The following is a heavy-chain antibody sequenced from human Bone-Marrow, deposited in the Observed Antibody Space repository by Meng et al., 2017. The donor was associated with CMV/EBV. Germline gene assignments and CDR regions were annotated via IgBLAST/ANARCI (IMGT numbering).Heavy chain of an antibody. Sequence: ASVKVSCKASGYTFTSYYMHWVRQAPGQGLEWMGIINPSGGSTSYAQKFQGRVTMTRDTSTSTVYMELSSLRSEDTAVYYCARDGPAADRGYSYAINWGQGTLVTSPQ. CDR2: INPSGGST. V-gene: IGHV1-46*01. J-gene: IGHJ4*02. CDR1: GYTFTSYY. D-gene: IGHD5-18*01. CDR3: ARDGPAADRGYSYAIN.